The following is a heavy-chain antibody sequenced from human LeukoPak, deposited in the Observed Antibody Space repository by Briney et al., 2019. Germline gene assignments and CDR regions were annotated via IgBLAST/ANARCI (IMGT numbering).Heavy chain of an antibody. D-gene: IGHD1-1*01. CDR1: RNSLNHYH. Sequence: ASLKVSSKASRNSLNHYHMHWVRQAPRQGRVWLEIVRPAGDAPSYARKFQGRVTMTRDMSTSTVYMELSSLTADDTAVYYCGRDPTYRTYFDSWGQGTLVTVSS. CDR2: VRPAGDAP. J-gene: IGHJ4*02. V-gene: IGHV1-46*02. CDR3: GRDPTYRTYFDS.